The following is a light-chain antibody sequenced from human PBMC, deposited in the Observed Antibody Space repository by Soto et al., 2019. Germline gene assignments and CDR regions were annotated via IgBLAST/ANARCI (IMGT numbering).Light chain of an antibody. CDR3: QHYNSYSEG. Sequence: IQMNQSPSTLSGYVGDRVTITCRASQTISSWLAWYQQKPGKAPKLLIYKASTLKSGVPSRFSGSGSGTEFTLTISSLQPDDFATYYCQHYNSYSEGFG. J-gene: IGKJ2*01. CDR1: QTISSW. CDR2: KAS. V-gene: IGKV1-5*03.